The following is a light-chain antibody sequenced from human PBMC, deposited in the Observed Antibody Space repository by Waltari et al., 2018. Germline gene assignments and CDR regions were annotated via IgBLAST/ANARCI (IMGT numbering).Light chain of an antibody. CDR2: GAS. CDR3: QQYNNWPPSIT. J-gene: IGKJ5*01. CDR1: QSVSSN. Sequence: ETVMTQSPATLSVSPGERATLSCRASQSVSSNLPWYQQNPGQAPRLLIYGASTRATGIPARFSGSGSGTEFTLTISSLQSEDFAVYYCQQYNNWPPSITFGQGTRLEIK. V-gene: IGKV3-15*01.